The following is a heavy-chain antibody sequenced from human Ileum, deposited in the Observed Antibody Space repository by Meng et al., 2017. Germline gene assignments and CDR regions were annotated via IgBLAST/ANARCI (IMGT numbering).Heavy chain of an antibody. CDR2: ISSSGDRT. D-gene: IGHD1/OR15-1a*01. V-gene: IGHV3-23*01. CDR3: AKIIGGGTNELDY. J-gene: IGHJ4*02. CDR1: GFTFSNYG. Sequence: GGSLRLSCAASGFTFSNYGLTWVRQAPGKGMEWVSAISSSGDRTYYIDSVRGRFTISRDNSKNTLYLQMNSLRAEDTAIYYCAKIIGGGTNELDYWGQGTLVTVFS.